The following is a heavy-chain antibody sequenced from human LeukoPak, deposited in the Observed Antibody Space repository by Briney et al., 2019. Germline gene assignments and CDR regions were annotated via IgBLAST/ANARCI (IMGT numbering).Heavy chain of an antibody. V-gene: IGHV4-38-2*02. CDR2: IYHSGST. Sequence: SETLSLTCTVSGYSISSGYYWGWIRQPPGKGLEWIGSIYHSGSTYYNPSLKSRVTISVDTSKNQFSLKPSSVTAADTAVYYCAREGYCSGGSCSRFARFDPWGQGTLVTVSS. CDR3: AREGYCSGGSCSRFARFDP. J-gene: IGHJ5*02. CDR1: GYSISSGYY. D-gene: IGHD2-15*01.